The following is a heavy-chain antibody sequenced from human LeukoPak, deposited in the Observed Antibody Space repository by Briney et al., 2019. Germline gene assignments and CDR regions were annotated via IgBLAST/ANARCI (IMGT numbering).Heavy chain of an antibody. Sequence: GASVKVSCKASGYTFTSYYMHWVRQAPGQGLEWMGIINPSGGSTSYAQKFQGRVTMTRDTSTSTVYMELSSLRSEDTAVYCCARGPSSAAGTSCFDYWGQGTLVTVSS. V-gene: IGHV1-46*01. D-gene: IGHD6-13*01. CDR3: ARGPSSAAGTSCFDY. CDR1: GYTFTSYY. CDR2: INPSGGST. J-gene: IGHJ4*02.